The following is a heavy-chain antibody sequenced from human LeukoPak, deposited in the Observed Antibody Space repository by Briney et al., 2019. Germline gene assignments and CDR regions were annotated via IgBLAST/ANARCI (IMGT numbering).Heavy chain of an antibody. V-gene: IGHV3-23*01. CDR1: GFTFSSYA. D-gene: IGHD6-13*01. CDR3: AKDLLYSSSPRGYFDY. CDR2: ISGSGGST. J-gene: IGHJ4*02. Sequence: PGGSLRLSCAASGFTFSSYAMSWVRQAPGKGLEWVSAISGSGGSTYYADSVKGRFTISRDNSKNTLYLQMNSLRAEDTAVYYCAKDLLYSSSPRGYFDYWGQGTLVTVSS.